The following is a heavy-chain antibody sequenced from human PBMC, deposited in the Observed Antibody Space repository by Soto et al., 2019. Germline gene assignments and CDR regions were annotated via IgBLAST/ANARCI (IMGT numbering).Heavy chain of an antibody. J-gene: IGHJ6*02. Sequence: GGSLRLSCAASGFTFSSYAMHWVRQAPGKGLEWVAVISYDGSNKYYADSVKGRFTISRDNSKNTLYLQMNSLRAEDTAVYYCASTSYYDFWSGYRYGMDVWGQGTTVTVSS. D-gene: IGHD3-3*01. CDR2: ISYDGSNK. CDR1: GFTFSSYA. V-gene: IGHV3-30-3*01. CDR3: ASTSYYDFWSGYRYGMDV.